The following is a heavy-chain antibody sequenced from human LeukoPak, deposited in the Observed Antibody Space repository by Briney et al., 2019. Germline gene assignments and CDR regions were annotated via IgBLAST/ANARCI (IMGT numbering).Heavy chain of an antibody. D-gene: IGHD3-9*01. V-gene: IGHV1-18*01. CDR2: ISSYNGNT. J-gene: IGHJ4*02. CDR3: ARGSFPSDDILTGPFDN. Sequence: ASMKVSCKASGYTFTSYGISWVRQAPGQGLEWMGWISSYNGNTNYAQKLQGRATMTTDTSTSTAYMELRSLRSDDTAVYYCARGSFPSDDILTGPFDNWGQGTLVTVSS. CDR1: GYTFTSYG.